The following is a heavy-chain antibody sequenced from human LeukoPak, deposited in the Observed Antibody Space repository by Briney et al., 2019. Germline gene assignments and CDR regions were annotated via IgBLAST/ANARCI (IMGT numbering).Heavy chain of an antibody. Sequence: GGSLRLSCAASGFTFSSYWMNWVRQAPGKGLEWVANIKQDGSEKHYVDSMKGRFTISRDNAKNSLYLQMNSLRAEDTAVYYCAREGIAAAGGLRWYFDYWGQGTLVTVSS. D-gene: IGHD6-13*01. CDR3: AREGIAAAGGLRWYFDY. CDR1: GFTFSSYW. V-gene: IGHV3-7*01. J-gene: IGHJ4*02. CDR2: IKQDGSEK.